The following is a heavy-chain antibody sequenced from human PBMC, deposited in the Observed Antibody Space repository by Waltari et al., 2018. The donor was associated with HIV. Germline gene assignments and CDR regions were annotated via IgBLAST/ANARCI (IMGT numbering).Heavy chain of an antibody. J-gene: IGHJ4*02. Sequence: EVQLVESGGGLVQPGGSRRLSCAASGFPFSSYEMNWVRQAPGKGLEWVSYISSSGGTIYYADAVKGRFTISRDNAKRTLYLQMNSLRAEDTAVYYCAREKAVVADYWGQGTLVTVSS. D-gene: IGHD2-15*01. CDR3: AREKAVVADY. CDR2: ISSSGGTI. V-gene: IGHV3-48*03. CDR1: GFPFSSYE.